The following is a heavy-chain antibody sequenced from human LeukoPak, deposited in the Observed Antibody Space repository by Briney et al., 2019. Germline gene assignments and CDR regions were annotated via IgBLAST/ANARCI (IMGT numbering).Heavy chain of an antibody. CDR3: ARAEHPYDFWGGYYYYGMDV. Sequence: GGSLRLSCAASGFTVSSNYMSWVRQAPGKGLEWVSVIYSGGSTYYADSVKGRFTITRDNSKNTLYLQMNSLRAEDTAVYYCARAEHPYDFWGGYYYYGMDVWGQGTTVTVSS. V-gene: IGHV3-53*01. J-gene: IGHJ6*02. CDR1: GFTVSSNY. CDR2: IYSGGST. D-gene: IGHD3-3*01.